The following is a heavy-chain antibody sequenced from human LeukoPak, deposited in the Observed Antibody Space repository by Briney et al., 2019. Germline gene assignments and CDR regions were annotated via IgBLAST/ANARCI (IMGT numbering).Heavy chain of an antibody. V-gene: IGHV1-2*02. CDR3: ARGAKVGATFDY. CDR2: INPHSGAT. J-gene: IGHJ4*02. CDR1: GYTFTEYP. Sequence: ASVKVSCKASGYTFTEYPMHWVRQAPGQGPQWMGDINPHSGATNYAQTFQGRVTMTLDTSINTAYMDLIRLKIDYPAIYFCARGAKVGATFDYWGQGTLLTVSS. D-gene: IGHD1-26*01.